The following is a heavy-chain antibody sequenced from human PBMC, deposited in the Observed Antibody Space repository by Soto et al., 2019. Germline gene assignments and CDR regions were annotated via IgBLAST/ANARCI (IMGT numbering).Heavy chain of an antibody. CDR3: ARDVQHDGNYYIDA. CDR1: GFPLNLYW. V-gene: IGHV3-74*01. Sequence: EVQLVESGGGFVQPGGSLRLSCAASGFPLNLYWMHWVRQAPGKGLVWVARLNGDGTRIDYADSVRGRFIISRDNVGNTVYLHMSSLRAEDTAVYYCARDVQHDGNYYIDARGNGTMVTVSS. J-gene: IGHJ6*03. CDR2: LNGDGTRI.